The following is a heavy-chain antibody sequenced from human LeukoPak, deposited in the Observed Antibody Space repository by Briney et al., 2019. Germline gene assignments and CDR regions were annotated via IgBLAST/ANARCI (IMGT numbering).Heavy chain of an antibody. J-gene: IGHJ6*03. D-gene: IGHD3-9*01. V-gene: IGHV1-2*02. Sequence: ASVKVSCKASGYTFTGYYMHWVRQAPGQGLEWMGWINANSGGTNYAQKFQGRVTMTRDTSISTAYMELSRLRSDDTAVYYCARDLCYDILTGYYYYMDVWGKGTTVTVSS. CDR3: ARDLCYDILTGYYYYMDV. CDR1: GYTFTGYY. CDR2: INANSGGT.